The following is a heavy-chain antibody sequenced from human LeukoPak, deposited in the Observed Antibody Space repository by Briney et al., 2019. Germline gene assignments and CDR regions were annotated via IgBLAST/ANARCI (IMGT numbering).Heavy chain of an antibody. CDR1: GGSISSYY. J-gene: IGHJ4*02. CDR2: IYTSGST. Sequence: SETLSLTCTVSGGSISSYYWSWIRQPAGKGLEWIGRIYTSGSTNYNPSLKSRVTMSVDTSKNQFSLKLSSVTAADTAVYYCARESIVATIKGFDYWGQGTLVTVSS. D-gene: IGHD5-12*01. CDR3: ARESIVATIKGFDY. V-gene: IGHV4-4*07.